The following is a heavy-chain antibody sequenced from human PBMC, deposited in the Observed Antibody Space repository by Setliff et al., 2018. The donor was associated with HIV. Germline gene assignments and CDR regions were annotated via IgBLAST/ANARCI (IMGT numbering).Heavy chain of an antibody. CDR3: AALYYDSSGYYPGAFDI. CDR2: ISSGSSTK. D-gene: IGHD3-22*01. CDR1: GFNFNSYE. J-gene: IGHJ3*02. Sequence: GGSLRLSCAASGFNFNSYEMNWVRQAPGKGLEWVAHISSGSSTKKYADSVKGRFTISRDNAKNSLYLQMSSLRSEDTAVYYCAALYYDSSGYYPGAFDIWGQGTMVTVSS. V-gene: IGHV3-48*03.